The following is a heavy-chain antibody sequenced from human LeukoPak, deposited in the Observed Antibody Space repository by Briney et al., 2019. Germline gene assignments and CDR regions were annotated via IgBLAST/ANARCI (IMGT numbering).Heavy chain of an antibody. D-gene: IGHD3-22*01. Sequence: PGGSLRLSAAASGFTFSSYAMHWVGQAPGKGLEWVAVISYDGSNKYYADSVKGRFTISRDNSKNTLYLQMNSLRAEDTAVYYCARDLDYYDSSGTFDYWGQGTLVTVSS. CDR2: ISYDGSNK. CDR3: ARDLDYYDSSGTFDY. CDR1: GFTFSSYA. V-gene: IGHV3-30*04. J-gene: IGHJ4*02.